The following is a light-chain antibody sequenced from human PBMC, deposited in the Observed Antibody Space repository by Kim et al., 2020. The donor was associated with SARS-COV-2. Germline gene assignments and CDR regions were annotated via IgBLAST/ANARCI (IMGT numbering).Light chain of an antibody. CDR2: GAS. CDR1: QSVSSN. Sequence: EIVMTQSPATLSVSPGERVTLSCRASQSVSSNLAWYQQKPGQAPGLLIYGASTRATGVPGRFSGSGSGTEFTLTISSLQSEDFAVYYCQQCDTWPHTFGQGTKLEI. CDR3: QQCDTWPHT. V-gene: IGKV3-15*01. J-gene: IGKJ2*01.